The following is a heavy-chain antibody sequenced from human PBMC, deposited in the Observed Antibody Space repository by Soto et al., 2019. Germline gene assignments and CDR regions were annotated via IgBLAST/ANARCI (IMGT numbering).Heavy chain of an antibody. Sequence: QVHLVQSGAEVKKPAASVKVSCKGSGYTFTSYGITWVRQAPGQGLEWMGWISAHNGKTNYAQKLQGRVNVTRDTSTITAYMELRSLRSDDSAVYYCARGRYGDYWGQGALVTVSS. CDR2: ISAHNGKT. CDR1: GYTFTSYG. V-gene: IGHV1-18*01. CDR3: ARGRYGDY. D-gene: IGHD1-1*01. J-gene: IGHJ4*02.